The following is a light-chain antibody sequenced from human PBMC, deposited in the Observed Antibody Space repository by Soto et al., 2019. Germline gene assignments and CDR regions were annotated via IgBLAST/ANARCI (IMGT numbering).Light chain of an antibody. V-gene: IGKV1-5*03. CDR1: QTISSW. CDR2: KAS. J-gene: IGKJ1*01. CDR3: QHYNSYSEA. Sequence: EIQMTQTPSTLSGSVGDRVTITCRASQTISSWLAWYQQKPGKDPKHLIYKASTLKSGVPSRFSGSGSGTEFTLTISSLQPDDFATYYCQHYNSYSEAFGQGTKVELK.